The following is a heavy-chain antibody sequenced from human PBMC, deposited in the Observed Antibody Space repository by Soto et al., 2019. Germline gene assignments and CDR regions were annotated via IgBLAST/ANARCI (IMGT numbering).Heavy chain of an antibody. CDR2: ISSSGSTI. D-gene: IGHD3-10*01. Sequence: GSLRLSGAASVFTVSDYYMSWIRQGPGKGLEWVSYISSSGSTIYYADSVKGRFTISRDNAKNSLYLQMNSLRAEDTAVYYCARGRGVRGQYYYYYGMDVWGQGTTVTVSS. J-gene: IGHJ6*02. CDR1: VFTVSDYY. V-gene: IGHV3-11*01. CDR3: ARGRGVRGQYYYYYGMDV.